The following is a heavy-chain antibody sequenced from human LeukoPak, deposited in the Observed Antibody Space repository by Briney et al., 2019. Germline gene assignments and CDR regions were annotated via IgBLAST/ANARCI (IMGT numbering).Heavy chain of an antibody. CDR1: GFTFSSYA. CDR2: ISGSGGST. V-gene: IGHV3-23*01. J-gene: IGHJ4*02. CDR3: ARPWDYCSSTSCSWALDY. D-gene: IGHD2-2*01. Sequence: PGGSLRLSCAASGFTFSSYAMSWVRQAPGKGLEWVSAISGSGGSTYYADSVKGRFTISRDNSKNTLYLQMNSLRAEDTAVYYCARPWDYCSSTSCSWALDYWGQGTLVTVSS.